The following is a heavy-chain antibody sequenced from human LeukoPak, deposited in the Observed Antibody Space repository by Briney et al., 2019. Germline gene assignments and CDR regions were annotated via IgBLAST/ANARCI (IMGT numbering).Heavy chain of an antibody. Sequence: SVKVSCKASGGTFTSYAISWVRRAPGQRLEWLGRINPILGIANYAKKFQGRVTITADKSTRTAYMELSSLRSEDTAVYYCARLVGYCSSTSCYTTNFYYYYGMDVWGQGTTVTVSS. CDR1: GGTFTSYA. V-gene: IGHV1-69*04. J-gene: IGHJ6*02. CDR3: ARLVGYCSSTSCYTTNFYYYYGMDV. D-gene: IGHD2-2*02. CDR2: INPILGIA.